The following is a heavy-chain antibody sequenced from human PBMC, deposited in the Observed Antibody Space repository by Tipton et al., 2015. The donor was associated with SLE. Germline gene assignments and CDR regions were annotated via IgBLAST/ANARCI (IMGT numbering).Heavy chain of an antibody. CDR2: INHSGST. D-gene: IGHD2-15*01. J-gene: IGHJ3*02. CDR1: GGSISSYY. V-gene: IGHV4-34*01. Sequence: TLSLTCTVSGGSISSYYWSWIRQPPGKGLEWIGEINHSGSTNYNPSLKSRVTISVDTSKNQFSLKLSSVTAADTAVYYCACPPGRAAFDIWVQGTMVTVSS. CDR3: ACPPGRAAFDI.